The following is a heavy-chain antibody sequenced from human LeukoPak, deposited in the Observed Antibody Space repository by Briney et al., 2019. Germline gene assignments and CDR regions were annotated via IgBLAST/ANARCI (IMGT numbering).Heavy chain of an antibody. D-gene: IGHD3-10*01. CDR3: AKDLYYFGSGSHDY. Sequence: GGSLRLSCTASGFTLSAHWMTWVRQAPGKGLEWVANIKQDGSAKYYVDSVKGRFAVSRDNAKNSMYLQMNSLRVEDTAVYYCAKDLYYFGSGSHDYWGQGTLVTVSS. CDR1: GFTLSAHW. CDR2: IKQDGSAK. J-gene: IGHJ4*02. V-gene: IGHV3-7*05.